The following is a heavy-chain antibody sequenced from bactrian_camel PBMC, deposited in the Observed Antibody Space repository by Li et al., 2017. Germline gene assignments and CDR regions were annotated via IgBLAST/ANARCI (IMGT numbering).Heavy chain of an antibody. CDR2: LRSYGST. CDR1: GHHYCKYD. Sequence: HVQLVESGGGSVQVGGSLRLSCAASGHHYCKYDMSWFRQAPGKQREFVSGLRSYGSTTYTDSVKGRFTISKDNAKNTLYLQLNSLKPEDTAMYYCAAVTGRKYYGCPLMDPTYNVWGQGTQVTVS. J-gene: IGHJ4*01. V-gene: IGHV3S68*01. CDR3: AAVTGRKYYGCPLMDPTYNV. D-gene: IGHD1*01.